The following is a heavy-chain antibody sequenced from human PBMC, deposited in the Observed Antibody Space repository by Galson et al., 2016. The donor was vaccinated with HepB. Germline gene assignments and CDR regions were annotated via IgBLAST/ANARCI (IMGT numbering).Heavy chain of an antibody. J-gene: IGHJ3*02. Sequence: SLRLSCAVSGFSFRSHAMNWARQAPGKGLEWVSSISSGSSYTYYADSVKGRFTISRDNARNSLYLQMNSLRVEDTAVYYCARMRNSRGWLDGFDIWGQGTMVTVSS. CDR3: ARMRNSRGWLDGFDI. CDR1: GFSFRSHA. CDR2: ISSGSSYT. D-gene: IGHD6-19*01. V-gene: IGHV3-21*01.